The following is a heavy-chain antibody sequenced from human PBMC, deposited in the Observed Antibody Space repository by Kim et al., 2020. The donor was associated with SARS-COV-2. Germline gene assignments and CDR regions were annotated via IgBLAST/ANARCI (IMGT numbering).Heavy chain of an antibody. CDR3: AGVLLYGDYVAFDY. V-gene: IGHV3-74*01. D-gene: IGHD4-17*01. J-gene: IGHJ4*02. Sequence: DSVQGQFAISGDDSKNTLYLQMNSLRAEDTAVYYCAGVLLYGDYVAFDYWGQGTLVTVPS.